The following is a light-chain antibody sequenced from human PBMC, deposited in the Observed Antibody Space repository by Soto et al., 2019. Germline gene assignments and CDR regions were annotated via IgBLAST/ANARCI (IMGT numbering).Light chain of an antibody. CDR1: QTISSW. CDR3: QQYSTYTPRT. J-gene: IGKJ1*01. CDR2: KAS. Sequence: DIQMTQSPSTLSGSVGDRVTITCRASQTISSWLAWYQQKPGKAPKLLIYKASSLESGVPSRFSGSGSGTEFTLTISSLQPDDFATYYCQQYSTYTPRTFGQGTKV. V-gene: IGKV1-5*03.